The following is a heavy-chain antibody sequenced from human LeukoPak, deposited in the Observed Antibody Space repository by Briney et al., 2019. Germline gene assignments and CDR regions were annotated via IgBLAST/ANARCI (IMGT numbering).Heavy chain of an antibody. CDR3: ARDHDWAFDY. Sequence: GGSLRLSCEASGFTFSSYSMNWVRQAPGKGLEWVSYIGGSSSPVDYADSVKGRFTMSRDNTKNSLYLRMNSLRAEDTAVYYCARDHDWAFDYWGQGILVTVSS. CDR2: IGGSSSPV. CDR1: GFTFSSYS. V-gene: IGHV3-48*04. D-gene: IGHD3-9*01. J-gene: IGHJ4*02.